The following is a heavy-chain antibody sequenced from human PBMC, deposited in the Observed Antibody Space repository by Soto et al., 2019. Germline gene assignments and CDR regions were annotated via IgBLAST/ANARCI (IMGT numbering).Heavy chain of an antibody. J-gene: IGHJ4*02. CDR2: IKQDGSEK. CDR3: AREYCSGGSCYLDY. CDR1: GFTFSSYW. V-gene: IGHV3-7*03. D-gene: IGHD2-15*01. Sequence: GGSLRLSCAASGFTFSSYWMRLVRQSPGKGLEWVANIKQDGSEKYYVDSVKGRFTISRENAKNSLYLQMNSRRAEDTAVYYRAREYCSGGSCYLDYWGKGT.